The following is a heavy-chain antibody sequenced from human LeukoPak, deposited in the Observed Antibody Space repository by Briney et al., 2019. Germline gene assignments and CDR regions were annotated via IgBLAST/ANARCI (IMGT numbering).Heavy chain of an antibody. Sequence: PGGSLRLSCAASGFTVSSTYMSWVRQAPGKGLEWVSAISGSGGSTYYADSVKGRFTISRDNSKNTLYLQMNSLRAEDTAVYYCAKLETAVYFDYWGQGTLVTVSS. CDR3: AKLETAVYFDY. V-gene: IGHV3-23*01. CDR1: GFTVSSTY. J-gene: IGHJ4*02. CDR2: ISGSGGST. D-gene: IGHD6-19*01.